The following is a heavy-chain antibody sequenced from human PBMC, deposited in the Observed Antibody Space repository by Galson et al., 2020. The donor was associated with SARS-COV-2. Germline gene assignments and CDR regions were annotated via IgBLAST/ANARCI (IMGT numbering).Heavy chain of an antibody. D-gene: IGHD3-22*01. CDR1: GFTFSNYW. Sequence: GGSLRLSCAASGFTFSNYWMHWVRQAPGQGLVWVSRINGDGSSRTYADSVKGRFTISRDSAKNTVSLQMNSLRAEDTAVYYCATQEFYYGSSGYEESDYGMDVWGQGTTVTVSS. V-gene: IGHV3-74*01. CDR2: INGDGSSR. J-gene: IGHJ6*02. CDR3: ATQEFYYGSSGYEESDYGMDV.